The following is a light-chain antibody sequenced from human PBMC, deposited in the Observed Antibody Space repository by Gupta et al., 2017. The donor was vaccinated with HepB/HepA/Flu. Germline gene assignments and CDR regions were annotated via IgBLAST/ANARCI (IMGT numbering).Light chain of an antibody. J-gene: IGKJ1*01. CDR2: KAS. V-gene: IGKV1-5*03. Sequence: DIQMTQSPSTLSASVGDRVTITCRASQTINNKLAWYQQKPGKAPKLLIYKASSLESGVPSRFSGSGSGTEFTLTISSLQTDDFATYYCQHYSRYWTFGQGTKVEIK. CDR1: QTINNK. CDR3: QHYSRYWT.